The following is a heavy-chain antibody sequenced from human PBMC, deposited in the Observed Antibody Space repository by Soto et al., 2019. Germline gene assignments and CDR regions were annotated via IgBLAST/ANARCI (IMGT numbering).Heavy chain of an antibody. CDR1: GFTFTSSS. CDR2: IVVGSGNT. Sequence: SVDVSCKPSGFTFTSSSVQGVRQARGQRLEWIGWIVVGSGNTNYTQKFQERVTITRDMSTSTAYMELSSLRSEDTAVYYCAARVAIAAAGTFIDYWGQGTLVTVSS. D-gene: IGHD6-13*01. J-gene: IGHJ4*02. CDR3: AARVAIAAAGTFIDY. V-gene: IGHV1-58*01.